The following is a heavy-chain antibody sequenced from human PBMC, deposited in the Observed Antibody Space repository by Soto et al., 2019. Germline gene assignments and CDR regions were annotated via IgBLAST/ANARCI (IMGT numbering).Heavy chain of an antibody. D-gene: IGHD6-13*01. CDR2: IYSGGST. CDR3: ASYVYDSTSWFFGWYFDL. CDR1: GFTVSGNY. J-gene: IGHJ2*01. V-gene: IGHV3-53*01. Sequence: EVQLVESGGDLIQPGGSLRLSCVASGFTVSGNYMSWVRQAPGKGLEWISVIYSGGSTYYSDSVKGRFTISKDNSTNTVYLQMNSLRAEDTAVYYCASYVYDSTSWFFGWYFDLWGRGTLVTVSS.